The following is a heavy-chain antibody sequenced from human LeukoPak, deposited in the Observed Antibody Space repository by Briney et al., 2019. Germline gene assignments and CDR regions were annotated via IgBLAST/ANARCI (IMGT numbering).Heavy chain of an antibody. D-gene: IGHD5-18*01. CDR3: ARDNIYSYGLIDY. V-gene: IGHV1-69*05. J-gene: IGHJ4*02. CDR1: GGTFSSYA. Sequence: SVKVSCKASGGTFSSYAIHWVRQAPGQGLEWMGEIIPISGTPKYAQKLQGRGTMTTDTSTSTVYMELSSLRSEDTAVYYCARDNIYSYGLIDYWGQGTLVTVSS. CDR2: IIPISGTP.